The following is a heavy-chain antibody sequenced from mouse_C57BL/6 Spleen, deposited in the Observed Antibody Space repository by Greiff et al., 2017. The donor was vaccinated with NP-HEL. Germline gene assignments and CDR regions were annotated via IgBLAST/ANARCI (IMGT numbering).Heavy chain of an antibody. V-gene: IGHV2-2*01. CDR2: IWSGGST. CDR1: GFSLTSYG. Sequence: VKLMESGPGLVQPSQSLSITCTVSGFSLTSYGVHWVRQSPGKGLEWLGVIWSGGSTDYNAAFISRLSISKDNSKSQVFFKMNSLQADDTAIYYCARNWGGYYDYVMDYWGQGTSVTVSS. J-gene: IGHJ4*01. D-gene: IGHD2-4*01. CDR3: ARNWGGYYDYVMDY.